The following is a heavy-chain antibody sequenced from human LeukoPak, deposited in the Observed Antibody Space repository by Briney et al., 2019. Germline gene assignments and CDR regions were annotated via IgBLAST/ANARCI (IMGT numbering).Heavy chain of an antibody. CDR2: IHYTGTT. Sequence: SETLSLTCTVSGDSIISTTYHWGWIRQPPGKGLEWIGSIHYTGTTYYRPSLKSRLTISVDTSKNQFSLRLSSVTASDTALYYCAAEMPSAARYWGQGTLVTVSS. CDR1: GDSIISTTYH. D-gene: IGHD2-2*01. CDR3: AAEMPSAARY. J-gene: IGHJ4*02. V-gene: IGHV4-39*01.